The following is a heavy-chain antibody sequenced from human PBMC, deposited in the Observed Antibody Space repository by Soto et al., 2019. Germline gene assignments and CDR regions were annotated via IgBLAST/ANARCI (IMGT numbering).Heavy chain of an antibody. CDR3: ARVVPGAEAWFGP. J-gene: IGHJ5*02. V-gene: IGHV1-18*01. D-gene: IGHD2-2*01. Sequence: ASVKVSCKTSGYTFSNYGITWVRQAPGQPLEWLGWISLYSDGTNYAQKFQGRVSMTTDTSTTTAYIELRSLRSDDTAVYYCARVVPGAEAWFGPWGQGALVTVSS. CDR2: ISLYSDGT. CDR1: GYTFSNYG.